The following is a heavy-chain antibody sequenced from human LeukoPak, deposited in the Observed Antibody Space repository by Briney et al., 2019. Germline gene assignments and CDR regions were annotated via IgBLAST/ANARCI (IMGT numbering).Heavy chain of an antibody. V-gene: IGHV4-39*01. CDR1: GGSISSSSYY. CDR2: IYYSGST. D-gene: IGHD3-16*02. Sequence: SETLSLTCTVSGGSISSSSYYWGWIRQPPGKGLEWIGSIYYSGSTYYNPSLKSRVTISVDTSKNQFSLKLSSVTAADTAVYYCARQALEGDYVWGSYRQPFDYWGQGTPVTVSS. CDR3: ARQALEGDYVWGSYRQPFDY. J-gene: IGHJ4*02.